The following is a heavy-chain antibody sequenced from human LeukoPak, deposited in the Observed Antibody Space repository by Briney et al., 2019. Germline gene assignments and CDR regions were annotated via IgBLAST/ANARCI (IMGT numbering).Heavy chain of an antibody. J-gene: IGHJ4*02. CDR3: ARTNYVVFDY. CDR2: IYHSGST. D-gene: IGHD3-16*01. CDR1: GGSISSGGYS. V-gene: IGHV4-30-2*01. Sequence: SETLSLTCAVSGGSISSGGYSWSWLRQPPRKGLEWIGYIYHSGSTYYNPSLKSRVTISVDRSKNQFSLKLSSVTAADTAVYYCARTNYVVFDYWGQGTLVTVSS.